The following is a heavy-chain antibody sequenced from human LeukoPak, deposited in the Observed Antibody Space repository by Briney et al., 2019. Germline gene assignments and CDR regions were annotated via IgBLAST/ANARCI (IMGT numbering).Heavy chain of an antibody. CDR1: GGTFSSYA. CDR2: IIPIFGTA. Sequence: EASVKVSCKASGGTFSSYAISWVRQAPGQGLEWMGGIIPIFGTANYAQKFQGRVTITTDESTSTAYMELSSLRSEDTAVYYCATASGIAAAGYYWYFDLWGRGTLVTVSS. V-gene: IGHV1-69*05. D-gene: IGHD6-13*01. J-gene: IGHJ2*01. CDR3: ATASGIAAAGYYWYFDL.